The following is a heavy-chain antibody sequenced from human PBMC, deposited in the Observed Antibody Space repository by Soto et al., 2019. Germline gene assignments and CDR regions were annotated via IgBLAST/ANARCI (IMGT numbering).Heavy chain of an antibody. CDR2: ISSSSSYI. D-gene: IGHD4-17*01. Sequence: GGSLRLSCAASGFTFSSYSMNWVRQAPGKGLEWVSSISSSSSYIYYADSVKGRFTISRDNAKNSLYLQMNSLRAEDTAVYYCARDPRTTGSPMNYWGQGTLVTVSS. CDR3: ARDPRTTGSPMNY. J-gene: IGHJ4*02. CDR1: GFTFSSYS. V-gene: IGHV3-21*01.